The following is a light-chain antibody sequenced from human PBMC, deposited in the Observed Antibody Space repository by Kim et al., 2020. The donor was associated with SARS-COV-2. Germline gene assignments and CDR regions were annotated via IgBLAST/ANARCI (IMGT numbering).Light chain of an antibody. J-gene: IGLJ3*02. CDR2: STH. CDR3: LLHYTGYQV. CDR1: TGAVTSDYY. V-gene: IGLV7-43*01. Sequence: PGGTVTLTCGSRTGAVTSDYYPNWFQQKPGQTPRPLIYSTHKKHSWTPARCSGSLLGGKAALTLSAVQPEDEAVYYCLLHYTGYQVFGAGTQLTVL.